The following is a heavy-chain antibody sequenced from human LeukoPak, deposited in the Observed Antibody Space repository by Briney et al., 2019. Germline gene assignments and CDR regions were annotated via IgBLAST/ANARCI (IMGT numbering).Heavy chain of an antibody. Sequence: SETLPLTCTVSGGSISSYYWSWIRQPPGKGLEWIGYIYYSGSTNYNPSLKSRVTISVDTSKNQFSLKMSSVTAADTAVYYCARVIPSAGSYYYYMDVWGKGTTVTISS. CDR2: IYYSGST. J-gene: IGHJ6*03. V-gene: IGHV4-59*01. CDR1: GGSISSYY. CDR3: ARVIPSAGSYYYYMDV. D-gene: IGHD6-19*01.